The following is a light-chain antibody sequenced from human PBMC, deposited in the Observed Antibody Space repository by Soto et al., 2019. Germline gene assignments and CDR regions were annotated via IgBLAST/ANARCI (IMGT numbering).Light chain of an antibody. V-gene: IGLV1-51*02. Sequence: QSALTQPPSVSAAPGQKVTISCSGISSNIANNYVSWYQQLPDSAPKLLIYENDKRPSGIPDRFSGSKSGTSATLDITGLQTGDEADYYCGTWDDSLTTGVFGTGTKLTVL. CDR1: SSNIANNY. J-gene: IGLJ1*01. CDR3: GTWDDSLTTGV. CDR2: END.